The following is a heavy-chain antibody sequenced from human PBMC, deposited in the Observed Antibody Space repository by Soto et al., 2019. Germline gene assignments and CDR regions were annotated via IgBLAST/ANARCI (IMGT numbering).Heavy chain of an antibody. Sequence: QVQLQESGPGLVNPSGTLSLTCAVSGGSLSSSSWWSWVRQPPGKALEWLGEIYYSGSTKYNPSLNSRLTISADPSKNDYSLRLSSVTAADTAVYYCVPPGGDSYYHVFWGQGMLVTVSS. V-gene: IGHV4-4*02. D-gene: IGHD4-17*01. CDR1: GGSLSSSSW. CDR2: IYYSGST. J-gene: IGHJ4*02. CDR3: VPPGGDSYYHVF.